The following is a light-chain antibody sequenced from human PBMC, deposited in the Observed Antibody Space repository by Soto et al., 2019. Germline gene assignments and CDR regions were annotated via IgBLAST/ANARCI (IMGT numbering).Light chain of an antibody. V-gene: IGKV3-20*01. CDR1: QSVSSSS. CDR3: QQYGSSPRFT. J-gene: IGKJ3*01. CDR2: GAS. Sequence: EILLTQSPGTLSLSPGERATLACRASQSVSSSSLAWYQQKPGQAPRLLIYGASTRATGIPDRFSGSGSGTDLTLTISRLEPEDFAVYYCQQYGSSPRFTFGPGTTVDIK.